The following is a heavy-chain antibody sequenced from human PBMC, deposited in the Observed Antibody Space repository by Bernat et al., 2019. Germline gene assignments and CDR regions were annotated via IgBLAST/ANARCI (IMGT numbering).Heavy chain of an antibody. V-gene: IGHV4-34*01. CDR1: GGSFSGYY. CDR3: ARELQSTSCRFDP. Sequence: QVQLQQWGAGLLKPSETLSLTCAVYGGSFSGYYWSWIRQPPGKGLEWIGEINHSGSTNYNPSLKSRVTISVDTSKNQFSLKLSSVTAADTAVYYCARELQSTSCRFDPWGQGTLVTVSS. J-gene: IGHJ5*02. CDR2: INHSGST. D-gene: IGHD2-2*01.